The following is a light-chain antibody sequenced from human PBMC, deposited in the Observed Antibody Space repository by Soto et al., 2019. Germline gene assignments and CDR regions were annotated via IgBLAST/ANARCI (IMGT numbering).Light chain of an antibody. Sequence: QLVLTQSPSASASLGASVKLTCTLSSGHSSYAIAWHQQQPEKGPRYLMKLNSDGSHSKGDGIPDRFSGSSSGAERYLTISSLQSEDEADYSCQTWWHWHSFVFGNGTKVTVL. V-gene: IGLV4-69*01. J-gene: IGLJ1*01. CDR1: SGHSSYA. CDR3: QTWWHWHSFV. CDR2: LNSDGSH.